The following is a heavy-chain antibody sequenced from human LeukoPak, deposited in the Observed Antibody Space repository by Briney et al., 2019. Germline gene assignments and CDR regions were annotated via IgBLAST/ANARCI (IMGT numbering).Heavy chain of an antibody. V-gene: IGHV4-34*01. CDR3: ARGRDCSSTSCYWYYYGMDV. Sequence: SETLSLTCAVYGGSFSGYYWSWIRQPPGKGLEWIGEINHSGSTNYNPSLKSRVTISVDTPKNQFSLKLSSVTAADTAVYYCARGRDCSSTSCYWYYYGMDVWGQGTTVTVSS. D-gene: IGHD2-2*01. CDR2: INHSGST. J-gene: IGHJ6*02. CDR1: GGSFSGYY.